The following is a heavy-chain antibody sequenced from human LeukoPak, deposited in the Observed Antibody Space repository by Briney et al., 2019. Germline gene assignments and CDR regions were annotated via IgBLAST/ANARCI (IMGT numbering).Heavy chain of an antibody. J-gene: IGHJ4*02. D-gene: IGHD2-21*02. CDR1: GFTFDDYA. CDR2: ISWNSGSI. V-gene: IGHV3-9*01. CDR3: AKDTQAGIVVVTATTPYSDY. Sequence: GGSLRLSCAASGFTFDDYAMHWVRQAPGKGLEWVSGISWNSGSIGYADSVKGRFTISRDNAKNSLYLQMNSLRAEDTALYYCAKDTQAGIVVVTATTPYSDYWGQGTLVTVSS.